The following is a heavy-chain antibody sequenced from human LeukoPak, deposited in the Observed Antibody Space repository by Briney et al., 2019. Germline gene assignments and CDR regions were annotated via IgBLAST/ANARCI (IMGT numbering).Heavy chain of an antibody. CDR1: GFTVDDYA. J-gene: IGHJ4*02. CDR3: AAASVVTASSDY. Sequence: GGSLRLSCAASGFTVDDYAMHWVRQTPGKGLEWVSGISWNSGSIGYADSVKGRFTISRDNAKNSLYLQMNSLRAEDTALYYCAAASVVTASSDYWGQGTLVTVS. CDR2: ISWNSGSI. D-gene: IGHD4-23*01. V-gene: IGHV3-9*01.